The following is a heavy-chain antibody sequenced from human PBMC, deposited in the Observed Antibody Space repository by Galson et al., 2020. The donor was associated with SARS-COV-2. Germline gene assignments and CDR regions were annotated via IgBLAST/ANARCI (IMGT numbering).Heavy chain of an antibody. CDR1: GFTFSSYA. CDR3: ARERLLSSCQDY. CDR2: ISYDGSNK. J-gene: IGHJ4*02. D-gene: IGHD6-19*01. V-gene: IGHV3-30*04. Sequence: GESLKISCAASGFTFSSYAMHWVRQAPGKGLEWVAVISYDGSNKYYADSVKGRFTISRDNSKNTLYLQMNSLRAEDTAVYYCARERLLSSCQDYWGQGTLVTVSS.